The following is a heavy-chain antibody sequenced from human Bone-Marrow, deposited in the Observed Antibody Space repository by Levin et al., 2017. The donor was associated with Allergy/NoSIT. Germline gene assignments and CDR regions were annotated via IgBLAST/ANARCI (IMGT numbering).Heavy chain of an antibody. CDR3: AKDLQDRRHYYGSGSYHKGPYYYGMDV. CDR2: ISYDGSNK. V-gene: IGHV3-30*18. J-gene: IGHJ6*02. D-gene: IGHD3-10*01. CDR1: GFTFSSYG. Sequence: PGGSLRLSCAASGFTFSSYGMHWVRQAPGKGLEWVAVISYDGSNKYYADSVKGRFTISRDNSKNTLYLQMNSLRAEDTAVYYCAKDLQDRRHYYGSGSYHKGPYYYGMDVWGQGTTVTVSS.